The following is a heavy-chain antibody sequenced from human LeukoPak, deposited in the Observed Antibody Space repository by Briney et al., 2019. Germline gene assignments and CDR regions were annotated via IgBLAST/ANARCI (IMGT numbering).Heavy chain of an antibody. CDR3: ARMEAVAGTASLIDY. J-gene: IGHJ4*02. Sequence: SQTLSLTCTVSGGSISSGDYYWSWIRQPPGKGLEWIGYIYYSGSTYYNPSLKSRVTISVDTSKNQFSLKLSSVTAADTAVYYCARMEAVAGTASLIDYWGQGTLVTVSS. CDR1: GGSISSGDYY. V-gene: IGHV4-30-4*08. CDR2: IYYSGST. D-gene: IGHD6-19*01.